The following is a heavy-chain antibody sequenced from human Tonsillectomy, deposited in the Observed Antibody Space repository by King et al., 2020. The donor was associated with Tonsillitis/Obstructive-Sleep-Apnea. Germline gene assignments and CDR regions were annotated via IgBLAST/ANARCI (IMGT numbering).Heavy chain of an antibody. J-gene: IGHJ4*02. V-gene: IGHV4-39*01. CDR1: GGSISSSSYY. CDR2: IYYSGST. CDR3: ARLDTYYDFWSGHFDY. D-gene: IGHD3-3*01. Sequence: QLQESGPGLVKPSETLSLTCTVSGGSISSSSYYWGWIRQPPGKGLEWIGSIYYSGSTYYNPSLKSRVTISVDTSKNQFSLKLSSVTAADTAVYYCARLDTYYDFWSGHFDYWGQGTLVTVSS.